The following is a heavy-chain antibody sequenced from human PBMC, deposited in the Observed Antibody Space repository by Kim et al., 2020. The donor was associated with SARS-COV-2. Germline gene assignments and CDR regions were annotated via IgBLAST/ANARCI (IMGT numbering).Heavy chain of an antibody. V-gene: IGHV3-73*01. CDR3: TTSYYDILTGQDY. CDR2: IRSKAYSYAT. J-gene: IGHJ4*02. D-gene: IGHD3-9*01. Sequence: GGSLRLSCAASGFTFSGSAMHWVRQASGKGLEWVGRIRSKAYSYATAYAASVKGRFTISRDDSKNTAYLQMNSLKTEDTALYYCTTSYYDILTGQDYWGQGTLGTVSS. CDR1: GFTFSGSA.